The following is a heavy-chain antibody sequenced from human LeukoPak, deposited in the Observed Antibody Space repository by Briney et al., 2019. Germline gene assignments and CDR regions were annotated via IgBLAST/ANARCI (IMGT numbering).Heavy chain of an antibody. J-gene: IGHJ5*02. CDR3: ARSPGRTTYYYDSSGYYRNWFDP. CDR2: INPNSGGT. CDR1: GYTFTGYY. Sequence: ASVKVSCKASGYTFTGYYMHWVRQAPGQGLEWMGWINPNSGGTNYAQKFQGRVTMTRDTSISTAYMELSRLRSGDTAVYYCARSPGRTTYYYDSSGYYRNWFDPWGQGTLVTVSS. D-gene: IGHD3-22*01. V-gene: IGHV1-2*02.